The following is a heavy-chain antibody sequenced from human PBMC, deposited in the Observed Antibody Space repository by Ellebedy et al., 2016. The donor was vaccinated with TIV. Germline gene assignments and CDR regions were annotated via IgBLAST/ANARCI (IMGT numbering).Heavy chain of an antibody. CDR2: IKQGGSEK. J-gene: IGHJ4*02. V-gene: IGHV3-7*03. Sequence: GGSLRLSCAASGFTFTAYWMTWVRQAPGKGPEWVANIKQGGSEKYYVDSVKGRFTISRDNAKNSLYLQMNSLRSDDTAVYYCARVGMAVSGHTVWGYWGQGTLVTVSS. CDR1: GFTFTAYW. CDR3: ARVGMAVSGHTVWGY. D-gene: IGHD3-16*01.